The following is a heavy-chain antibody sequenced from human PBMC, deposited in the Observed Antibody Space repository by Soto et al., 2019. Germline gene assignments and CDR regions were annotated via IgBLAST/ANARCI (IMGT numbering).Heavy chain of an antibody. J-gene: IGHJ6*03. CDR2: ISWNSGSI. Sequence: GGSLRLSCAASGFTFDDYAMHWVRQAPGKGLEWVSGISWNSGSIGYADSVKGRFTISRDNAKYSLYLQMNSLRAEDTALYYCTRSYYYYYYMDVWGKGTTVTVSS. CDR3: TRSYYYYYYMDV. CDR1: GFTFDDYA. V-gene: IGHV3-9*01.